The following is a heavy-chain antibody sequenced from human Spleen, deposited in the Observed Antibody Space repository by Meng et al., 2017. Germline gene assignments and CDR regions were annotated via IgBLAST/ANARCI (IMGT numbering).Heavy chain of an antibody. D-gene: IGHD1-26*01. Sequence: EVQLVESGGAVVQPGGSLRLSCAASGFAFSSFAMSWVRQAPGKRLEWVSTISGSDGRTYYADSVKGRFTISSDNSKNTLYLQMHSLRAEDTAVYYCAKDESSGNYVFDYWGQGTLVTVSS. J-gene: IGHJ4*02. V-gene: IGHV3-23*04. CDR2: ISGSDGRT. CDR3: AKDESSGNYVFDY. CDR1: GFAFSSFA.